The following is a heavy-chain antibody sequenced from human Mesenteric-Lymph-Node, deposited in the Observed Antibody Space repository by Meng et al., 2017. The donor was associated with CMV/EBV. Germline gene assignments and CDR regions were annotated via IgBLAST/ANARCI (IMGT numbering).Heavy chain of an antibody. Sequence: GESLKISCAASGFTFSDYYMSWIRQAPGKGLEWVSYISSSGSTIYYADSVKGRFTISRDNAKNSLYLQMNSLRAEDTAMYYCARDLRYYYDSSGSNWGQGTLVTVSS. J-gene: IGHJ4*02. CDR1: GFTFSDYY. D-gene: IGHD3-22*01. CDR3: ARDLRYYYDSSGSN. CDR2: ISSSGSTI. V-gene: IGHV3-11*04.